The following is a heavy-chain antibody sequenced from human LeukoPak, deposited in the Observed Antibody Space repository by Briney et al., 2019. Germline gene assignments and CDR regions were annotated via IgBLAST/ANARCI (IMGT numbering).Heavy chain of an antibody. CDR3: AREEITIFGVVTINWFDP. V-gene: IGHV1-69*05. D-gene: IGHD3-3*01. CDR2: FIPIFGTA. CDR1: GYTFTSYA. Sequence: SVKVSRKASGYTFTSYAMNWVRQAPGQGPEWMGGFIPIFGTANYAQKFQGRVTITTDESTSTAYMELSSLRSEDTAVYYCAREEITIFGVVTINWFDPWGQGTLVTVSS. J-gene: IGHJ5*02.